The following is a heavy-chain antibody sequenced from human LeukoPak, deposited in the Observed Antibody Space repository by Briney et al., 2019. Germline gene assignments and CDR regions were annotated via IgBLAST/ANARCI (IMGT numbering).Heavy chain of an antibody. Sequence: ASVKVSCKASGGTFDNYAFSWVRQAPGQGLEWMGGIIPLFGKTNYAQKFQGRVTVTADKSTGTAYMDLSSLGSEDTAVYYCASGLELRYYDWLFNNWGQGTLVIVSS. V-gene: IGHV1-69*06. CDR2: IIPLFGKT. J-gene: IGHJ4*02. CDR1: GGTFDNYA. D-gene: IGHD3-9*01. CDR3: ASGLELRYYDWLFNN.